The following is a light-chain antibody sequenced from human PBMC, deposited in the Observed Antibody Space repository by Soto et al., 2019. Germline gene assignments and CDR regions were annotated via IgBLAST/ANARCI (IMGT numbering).Light chain of an antibody. Sequence: DIQLTQSPSFLSASVGDRVTITCRASQGTSSYLAWYQQKPGNAPKLLIYAASTLQSGVPSRFRGSGSGTEFTLTISSLQPEDFATYYCQQLNSYPITFGQGTRLEIK. CDR1: QGTSSY. V-gene: IGKV1-9*01. CDR2: AAS. J-gene: IGKJ5*01. CDR3: QQLNSYPIT.